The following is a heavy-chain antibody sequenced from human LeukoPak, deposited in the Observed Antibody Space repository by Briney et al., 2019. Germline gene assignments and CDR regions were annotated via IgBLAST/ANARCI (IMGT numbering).Heavy chain of an antibody. J-gene: IGHJ5*02. CDR2: IYYTGST. Sequence: SETLSLTCTVSGGSISTYYWTWIRQPPGKGLEVIGYIYYTGSTNYNSSLKSRVTILVDTSKNQFSLKLSSVTDADTAVYYCARAYCSGGSCYSSRGMFDPWGQGTLVTVSS. CDR1: GGSISTYY. D-gene: IGHD2-15*01. CDR3: ARAYCSGGSCYSSRGMFDP. V-gene: IGHV4-59*01.